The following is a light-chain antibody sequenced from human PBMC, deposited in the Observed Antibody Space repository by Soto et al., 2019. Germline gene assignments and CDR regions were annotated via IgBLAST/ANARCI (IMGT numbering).Light chain of an antibody. Sequence: QSALTQPASVSGSPGQSITISCTGSSSDIGGYNYVSWYQQHPGKAPQLMIYDVSYRPSGISDRFSGSKSGNTASLTISGLQPEDEADYYCSSYGASSTLFGGGTKRTVL. CDR1: SSDIGGYNY. V-gene: IGLV2-14*03. J-gene: IGLJ3*02. CDR2: DVS. CDR3: SSYGASSTL.